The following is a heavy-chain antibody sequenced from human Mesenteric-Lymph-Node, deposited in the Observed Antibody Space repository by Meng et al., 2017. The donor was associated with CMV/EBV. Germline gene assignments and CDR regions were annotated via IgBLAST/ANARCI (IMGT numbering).Heavy chain of an antibody. V-gene: IGHV3-23*01. CDR3: AKGSWELLIGVFDL. D-gene: IGHD2-15*01. CDR2: IIGSGGRT. CDR1: GFTFSNYG. J-gene: IGHJ4*02. Sequence: GESLKISCAASGFTFSNYGMHWVRQAPGKGLEWVSGIIGSGGRTYYADSVKGRFTISRDNSKNTLYLQMNSLRAEDTAVYYCAKGSWELLIGVFDLWGQGTLVTVSS.